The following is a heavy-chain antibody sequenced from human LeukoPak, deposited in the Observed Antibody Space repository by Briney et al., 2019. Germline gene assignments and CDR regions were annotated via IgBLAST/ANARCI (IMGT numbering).Heavy chain of an antibody. J-gene: IGHJ4*02. CDR3: AREEQWLERAFDY. Sequence: ASVKVSCKASGCTFTGYYMHWVRQAPGQGLEWMGWINPNSGGTNYAQKFQGRVTMTRDTSISTAYMELSRLRSDDTAVYYCAREEQWLERAFDYWGQGTLVTVSS. V-gene: IGHV1-2*02. D-gene: IGHD6-19*01. CDR1: GCTFTGYY. CDR2: INPNSGGT.